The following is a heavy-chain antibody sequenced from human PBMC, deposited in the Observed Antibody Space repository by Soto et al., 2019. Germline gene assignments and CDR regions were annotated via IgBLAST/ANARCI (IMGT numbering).Heavy chain of an antibody. V-gene: IGHV3-73*01. CDR2: IRGKPRSYTT. J-gene: IGHJ4*02. CDR1: GFTFSDSA. D-gene: IGHD3-16*01. Sequence: EVQLVESGGGLVQPGGSLKLSCTASGFTFSDSAFHWVRQASGNGLEWVGRIRGKPRSYTTAYAASVKGRFTISRDDSKNTAYVQMNSLKTEDTAVYYCTRHYDDIWGRHGFWGQGTLVTVSS. CDR3: TRHYDDIWGRHGF.